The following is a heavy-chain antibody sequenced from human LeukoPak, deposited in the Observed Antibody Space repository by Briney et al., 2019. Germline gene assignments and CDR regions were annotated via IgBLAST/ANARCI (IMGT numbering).Heavy chain of an antibody. CDR1: GGTFSSYA. Sequence: SVKVSCNASGGTFSSYAISWVRQAPGQGLEWMGGIIPIFGTANYAQKFQGRVTITADESTSTAYMELSSLRSEDTAVYYCAREGGGNRGGDFDYWGQGTLVTVSS. CDR2: IIPIFGTA. J-gene: IGHJ4*02. D-gene: IGHD4-23*01. CDR3: AREGGGNRGGDFDY. V-gene: IGHV1-69*01.